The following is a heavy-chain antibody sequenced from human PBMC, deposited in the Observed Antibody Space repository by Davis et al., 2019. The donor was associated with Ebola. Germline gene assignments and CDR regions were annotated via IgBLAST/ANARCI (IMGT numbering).Heavy chain of an antibody. CDR2: ISGSGGST. J-gene: IGHJ6*02. CDR3: AKGIVVVVAANYYGMDV. D-gene: IGHD2-15*01. V-gene: IGHV3-23*01. Sequence: GGSLRLSCAASGFTFSNYGMTWVRQAPGKGLEWVSSISGSGGSTYYADSVKGRFTISRDNSKNTLYLQMNSLRAEDTAVYYCAKGIVVVVAANYYGMDVWGQGTTVTVSS. CDR1: GFTFSNYG.